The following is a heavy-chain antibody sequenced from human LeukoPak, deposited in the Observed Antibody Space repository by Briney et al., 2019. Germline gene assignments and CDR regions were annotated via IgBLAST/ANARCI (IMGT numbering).Heavy chain of an antibody. Sequence: GGSLRLSCAASGFTFSSYAMSWVRQAPGKGLEWVANIKQDGSEKYYVDSVKGRFTISRDNAKNSLYLQMNSLRAEDTAVYYCARGITIFGVELDYWGQGTLVTVSS. CDR1: GFTFSSYA. D-gene: IGHD3-3*01. CDR2: IKQDGSEK. J-gene: IGHJ4*02. CDR3: ARGITIFGVELDY. V-gene: IGHV3-7*04.